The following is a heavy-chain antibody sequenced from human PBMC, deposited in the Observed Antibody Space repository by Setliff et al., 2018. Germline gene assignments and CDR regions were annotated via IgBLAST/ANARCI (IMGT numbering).Heavy chain of an antibody. V-gene: IGHV4-39*01. D-gene: IGHD6-25*01. CDR2: IYNSGST. Sequence: PSETLSLTCNVSADSISSSYDYWAWIRQPPGKGLEWIGSIYNSGSTYYNPSLKSRVSISVDTSKNQFSLKLSSVTAAGTAVYYCARLGHRGDLDYWGQGTLVTVSS. CDR3: ARLGHRGDLDY. CDR1: ADSISSSYDY. J-gene: IGHJ4*02.